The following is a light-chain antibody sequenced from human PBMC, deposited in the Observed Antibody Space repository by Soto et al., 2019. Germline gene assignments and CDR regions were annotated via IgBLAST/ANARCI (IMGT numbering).Light chain of an antibody. J-gene: IGKJ5*01. CDR3: QQYHNWALT. CDR1: QSVSIL. CDR2: GAT. Sequence: EIVRTQSPATLSVSRGGIDIRGCRASQSVSILLAWYQQKPGQAPRLLIHGATTRATGIPARFSGSGSGTEFTLTISSLQSEDFAVYYCQQYHNWALTFGRGTRLEIK. V-gene: IGKV3-15*01.